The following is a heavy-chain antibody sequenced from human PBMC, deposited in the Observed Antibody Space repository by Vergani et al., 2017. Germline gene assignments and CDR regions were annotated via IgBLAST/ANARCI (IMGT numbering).Heavy chain of an antibody. D-gene: IGHD2-2*02. CDR1: GDSISSNNC. CDR3: ATIGYRRWGYYFDY. CDR2: ICHTEDT. J-gene: IGHJ4*02. Sequence: QVQLQESGPGLVKPPGTLSLTCAVSGDSISSNNCWTWVRQPPGKGLEWMGEICHTEDTKYSTSLKSRVTVSVDESRNLFSLRLNSVTAADTAVYYCATIGYRRWGYYFDYWGQGILVTVSS. V-gene: IGHV4-4*03.